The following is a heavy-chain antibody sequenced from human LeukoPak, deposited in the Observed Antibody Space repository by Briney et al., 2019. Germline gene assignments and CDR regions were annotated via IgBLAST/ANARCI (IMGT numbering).Heavy chain of an antibody. CDR3: ARYSSSSVY. J-gene: IGHJ4*02. V-gene: IGHV3-30-3*01. D-gene: IGHD6-6*01. CDR2: ISYDGSNK. Sequence: PGGSLRLSCAASGFTFSSYAMHWVRQAPGKGLEGVAVISYDGSNKYYADSVKGRFTISRDNSKNTLYLQMNSLRAEDTAVYYCARYSSSSVYWGQGTLVTVSS. CDR1: GFTFSSYA.